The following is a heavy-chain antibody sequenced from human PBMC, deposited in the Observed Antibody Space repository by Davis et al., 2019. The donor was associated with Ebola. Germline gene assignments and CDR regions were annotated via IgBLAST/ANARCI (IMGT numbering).Heavy chain of an antibody. J-gene: IGHJ6*04. CDR1: GFTFSSYG. CDR3: ARGRYFGAYYYGMDV. V-gene: IGHV3-30*19. Sequence: GESLKISCAASGFTFSSYGMHWVRQAPGKGLEWVAVISYDGSNKYYADSVKGRFTISRDNSKNTLYLQMNSLRAEDTAVYYCARGRYFGAYYYGMDVWGKGTTVTVSS. D-gene: IGHD3-16*01. CDR2: ISYDGSNK.